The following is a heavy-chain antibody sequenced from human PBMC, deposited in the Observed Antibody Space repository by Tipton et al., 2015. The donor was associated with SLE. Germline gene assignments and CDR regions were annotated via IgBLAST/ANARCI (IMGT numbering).Heavy chain of an antibody. D-gene: IGHD3-3*01. CDR2: INSDGSST. V-gene: IGHV3-74*01. J-gene: IGHJ4*02. Sequence: SLRLSCTASGFTFNIFWMHWVRQAPGKGLEWVSHINSDGSSTDYADSVKGRFTISRDNAENTLYLQLNRLRAEDTAVYYCVRGLRSLDRLNPPDYWGQGSLLTVSS. CDR1: GFTFNIFW. CDR3: VRGLRSLDRLNPPDY.